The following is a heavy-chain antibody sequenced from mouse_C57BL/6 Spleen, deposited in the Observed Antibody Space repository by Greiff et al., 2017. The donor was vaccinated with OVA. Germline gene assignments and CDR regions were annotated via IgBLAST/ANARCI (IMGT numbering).Heavy chain of an antibody. J-gene: IGHJ2*01. D-gene: IGHD2-2*01. CDR3: ARSGYDDYFDY. CDR1: GYAFTNYL. V-gene: IGHV1-54*01. Sequence: QVQLQPSGAELVRPGTSVKVSCKASGYAFTNYLIEWVKQRPGQGLEWIGVINPGSGGTNYNEKFKGKATLTADKSSSTAYMQLSSLTSEDSAVYFCARSGYDDYFDYWGQGTTLTVSS. CDR2: INPGSGGT.